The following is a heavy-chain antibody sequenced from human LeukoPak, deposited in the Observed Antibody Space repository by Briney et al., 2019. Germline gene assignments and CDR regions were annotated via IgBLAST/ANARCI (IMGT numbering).Heavy chain of an antibody. CDR1: GGSISSSSYY. CDR2: IYDSGST. V-gene: IGHV4-39*07. J-gene: IGHJ4*02. CDR3: ARAVGAARGDY. Sequence: SETLSLTCTVSGGSISSSSYYWGWIRQPTGKGLEWIGSIYDSGSTYYNPSLKSRVTISVDTSKNQFSLKLSSVTAADTAVYYCARAVGAARGDYWGQGTLVTVSS. D-gene: IGHD1-26*01.